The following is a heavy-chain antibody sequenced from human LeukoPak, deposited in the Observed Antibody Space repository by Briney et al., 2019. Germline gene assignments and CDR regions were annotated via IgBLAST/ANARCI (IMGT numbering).Heavy chain of an antibody. CDR1: GFTVSSNY. J-gene: IGHJ5*02. V-gene: IGHV3-66*04. CDR2: IYSGGST. CDR3: ARLYSSGWYELAYNWFDP. Sequence: GGSLRLSCAASGFTVSSNYMSWVRQAPGKGLEWVSVIYSGGSTYYADSVKGRFTISRDNSKNTLYLQMNSLRAEDTAVYYCARLYSSGWYELAYNWFDPWGQGTLVTVSS. D-gene: IGHD6-19*01.